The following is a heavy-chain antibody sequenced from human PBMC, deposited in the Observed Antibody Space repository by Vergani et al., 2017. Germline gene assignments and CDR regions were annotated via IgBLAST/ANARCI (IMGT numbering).Heavy chain of an antibody. CDR3: TTPTKWELRYYFDY. J-gene: IGHJ4*02. V-gene: IGHV3-48*01. CDR1: GFTFSSYS. D-gene: IGHD3-9*01. Sequence: VQLVESGGGVVQPGGSLRLSCAASGFTFSSYSMNWVRQAPGKGLEWVSYISSSSSTIYYADSVKGRFTISRDNAKNSLYLQMNSLRAEDTAVYYCTTPTKWELRYYFDYWGQGTLVTVSS. CDR2: ISSSSSTI.